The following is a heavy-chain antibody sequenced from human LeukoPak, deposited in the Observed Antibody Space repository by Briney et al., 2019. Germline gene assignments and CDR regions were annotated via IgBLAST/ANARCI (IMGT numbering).Heavy chain of an antibody. CDR1: GYTFTGYY. D-gene: IGHD6-13*01. CDR3: ARVEIAAAGTRPDY. CDR2: INPNSGGT. J-gene: IGHJ4*02. Sequence: ASVKVSCKASGYTFTGYYMHWVRQAPGQGLEWMGWINPNSGGTNYAQKFQGRVTMTRDTSISTAYMELSRLRSDDTAVYYCARVEIAAAGTRPDYWGQGTLVTASS. V-gene: IGHV1-2*02.